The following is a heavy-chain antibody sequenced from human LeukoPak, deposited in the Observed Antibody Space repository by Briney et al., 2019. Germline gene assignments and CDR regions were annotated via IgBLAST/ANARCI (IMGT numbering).Heavy chain of an antibody. D-gene: IGHD3-22*01. CDR2: FDPEDGET. V-gene: IGHV1-24*01. CDR1: GYTLTELS. CDR3: ATFGYYYDSSGHYDY. J-gene: IGHJ4*02. Sequence: ASVKVSCKVSGYTLTELSMHWVRQAPGKGLEWMGGFDPEDGETIYAQKFQGRVTMTEDTSTDTAYMELSSLRSEDTAVYYCATFGYYYDSSGHYDYWGQGTLVTVSS.